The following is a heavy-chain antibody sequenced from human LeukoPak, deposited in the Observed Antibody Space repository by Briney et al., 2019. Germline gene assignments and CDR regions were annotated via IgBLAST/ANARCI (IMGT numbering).Heavy chain of an antibody. CDR3: AKDISWGDFKYFDY. J-gene: IGHJ4*02. D-gene: IGHD7-27*01. CDR2: ISGSGGST. CDR1: GFTFSSYA. Sequence: GGSLRLSCAASGFTFSSYAMSWVRQAPGKGLEWVSAISGSGGSTYYADSVKGRFTISRDNAKNSLYLQMNSLRAEDTALYYCAKDISWGDFKYFDYWGQGTLVTVSS. V-gene: IGHV3-23*01.